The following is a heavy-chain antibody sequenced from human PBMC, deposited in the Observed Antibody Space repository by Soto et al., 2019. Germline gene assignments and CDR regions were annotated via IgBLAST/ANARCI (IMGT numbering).Heavy chain of an antibody. CDR3: ARRGRYCSGRNSCYYYFDS. CDR2: MQFTGTT. CDR1: AGSILHGY. Sequence: SEPLSLTYTVSAGSILHGYWSWVRKPSGKGLEWIGRMQFTGTTNYNPSLEGRVTMSIDTSKKQLSLRLSSVTAADMAVYYCARRGRYCSGRNSCYYYFDSWVQGNLVTVSA. D-gene: IGHD2-15*01. V-gene: IGHV4-4*07. J-gene: IGHJ4*02.